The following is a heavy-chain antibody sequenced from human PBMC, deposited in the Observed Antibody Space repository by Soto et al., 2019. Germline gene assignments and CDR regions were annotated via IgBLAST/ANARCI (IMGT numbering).Heavy chain of an antibody. CDR1: GGTFSSYT. J-gene: IGHJ4*02. CDR3: ARASLYCSNTSCYEGGFHY. CDR2: IIPILGIA. V-gene: IGHV1-69*02. D-gene: IGHD2-2*01. Sequence: QVQLVQSGAEVKKPGSSVKVSCKASGGTFSSYTISWVRQAPGQGLEWMGRIIPILGIANYAQKFQGRVTITADQTQRTAYMELSSLSSEDTAVDYCARASLYCSNTSCYEGGFHYWGQGTLVTVSS.